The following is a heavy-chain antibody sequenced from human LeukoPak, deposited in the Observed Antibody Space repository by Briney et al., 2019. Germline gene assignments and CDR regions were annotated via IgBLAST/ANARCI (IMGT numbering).Heavy chain of an antibody. Sequence: SETLSLTCTVSGGSISSSSYYWGWIRQPPGKGLEWIGSIYYSGSTYYNPSLKSRVTISVDTSKNQFSLKLSSVTAADTAVYYCASTGYYYGSGSYTYWGQGTLVTVSS. CDR1: GGSISSSSYY. CDR3: ASTGYYYGSGSYTY. D-gene: IGHD3-10*01. CDR2: IYYSGST. V-gene: IGHV4-39*07. J-gene: IGHJ4*02.